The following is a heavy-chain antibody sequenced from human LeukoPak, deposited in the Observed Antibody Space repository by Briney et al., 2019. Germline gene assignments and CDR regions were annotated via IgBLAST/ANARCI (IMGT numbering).Heavy chain of an antibody. CDR3: ARDSSDGYNPLDY. Sequence: GGSLRLSCAASGFTFSDYYMSWIRQAPGKGLEWVSYISSSGSTIYYADSVKGRFTISRDNAKNSLYLQMNSLRAEDTAVYYCARDSSDGYNPLDYWGQGTLVTVSS. V-gene: IGHV3-11*04. J-gene: IGHJ4*02. CDR1: GFTFSDYY. D-gene: IGHD5-24*01. CDR2: ISSSGSTI.